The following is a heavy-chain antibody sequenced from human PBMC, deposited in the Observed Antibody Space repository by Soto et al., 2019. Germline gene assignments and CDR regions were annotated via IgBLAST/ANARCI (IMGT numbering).Heavy chain of an antibody. D-gene: IGHD7-27*01. J-gene: IGHJ6*02. CDR2: INAGNGNT. Sequence: GASVKVSCKASGYTFTGYPIHWVRQAPGQGLEWMGWINAGNGNTKYSQKFQGRVTITRDTSASTAYMELSSLTSEDTAVYYCARDWARAEDVWGQGTTVTVYS. CDR1: GYTFTGYP. CDR3: ARDWARAEDV. V-gene: IGHV1-3*01.